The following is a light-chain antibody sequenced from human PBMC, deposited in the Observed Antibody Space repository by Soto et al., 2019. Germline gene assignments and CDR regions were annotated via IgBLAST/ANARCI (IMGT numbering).Light chain of an antibody. V-gene: IGLV1-44*01. Sequence: QAVVTQPPSASGTPGQRVTISCSGSSSNIGSNTVNWYQQLPGTAPKLLIYSNNQRPSGVPDRFSGSKSGTSTSLAISGLQSEDEADYYCAAWDDSLNAVLFGGGTQLTVL. J-gene: IGLJ2*01. CDR2: SNN. CDR1: SSNIGSNT. CDR3: AAWDDSLNAVL.